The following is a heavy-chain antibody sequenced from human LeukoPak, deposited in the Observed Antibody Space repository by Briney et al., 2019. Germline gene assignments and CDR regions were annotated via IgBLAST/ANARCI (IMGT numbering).Heavy chain of an antibody. D-gene: IGHD2-2*01. CDR3: AKSDCSSTSCYWSDY. V-gene: IGHV3-23*01. Sequence: GGSLRLSCAASGFTFSSYAMSWVRQAPGKGLEWVSAISGSGGSTYYADSVKGRFTISRDNSKNTLYLQMNSLRAEDTAVYYCAKSDCSSTSCYWSDYWGQGTLVTVSS. J-gene: IGHJ4*02. CDR1: GFTFSSYA. CDR2: ISGSGGST.